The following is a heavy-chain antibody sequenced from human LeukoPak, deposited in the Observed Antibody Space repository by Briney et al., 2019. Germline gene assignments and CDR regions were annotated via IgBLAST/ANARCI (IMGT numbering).Heavy chain of an antibody. J-gene: IGHJ4*02. V-gene: IGHV3-33*01. CDR2: IWYDGSNK. D-gene: IGHD1-26*01. CDR1: GFTFSSYG. CDR3: ARDSSESLVDY. Sequence: GGSLRLSCAASGFTFSSYGMHWVRQAPGKGLEWVAVIWYDGSNKYYADSVKGRFTISRDNSKNTLYPQMNSLRAEDTAVYYCARDSSESLVDYWGQGTLVTVSS.